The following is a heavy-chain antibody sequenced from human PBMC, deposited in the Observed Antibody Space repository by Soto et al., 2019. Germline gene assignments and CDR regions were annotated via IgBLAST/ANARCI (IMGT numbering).Heavy chain of an antibody. CDR3: ARRVVGAIRGFDY. CDR2: IYYSGAP. CDR1: GGSIGRSNYH. J-gene: IGHJ4*02. Sequence: SETLSLTCTVTGGSIGRSNYHWGWIRQAPGKGLEWIRNIYYSGAPYYNPSLKSRVIVSVDTSKNQFSLKLSSVTAADTAVYYCARRVVGAIRGFDYWGQGTLVTVS. V-gene: IGHV4-39*01. D-gene: IGHD1-26*01.